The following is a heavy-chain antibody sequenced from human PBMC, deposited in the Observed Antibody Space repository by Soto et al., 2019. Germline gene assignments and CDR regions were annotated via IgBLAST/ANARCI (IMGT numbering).Heavy chain of an antibody. J-gene: IGHJ6*02. Sequence: QVQLVQSGAEVKKPGASVKVSCPASGYTFTSYDINWVRQATGQGLEWMGWMNPNSGNTGYAQKFQGSVTMTRNTSISTAYIERSSLRSEDTAVYYCARGTTSYGMDVWCQRTRVTVSS. V-gene: IGHV1-8*01. CDR2: MNPNSGNT. CDR1: GYTFTSYD. CDR3: ARGTTSYGMDV. D-gene: IGHD1-1*01.